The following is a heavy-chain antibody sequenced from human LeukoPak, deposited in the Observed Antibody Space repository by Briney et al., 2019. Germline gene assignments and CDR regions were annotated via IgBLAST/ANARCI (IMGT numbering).Heavy chain of an antibody. CDR2: IRQDGGEI. CDR1: GFMFNAYW. D-gene: IGHD1-1*01. V-gene: IGHV3-7*01. CDR3: VSTTRSSPFDN. Sequence: AGGSLRLSCTGSGFMFNAYWMTWVRKAPGMGLEWVGNIRQDGGEIFYVDSVRGRFAISRDNAKTSVYLQMNSLRAEDTAVYYCVSTTRSSPFDNWGQGTLVTVSS. J-gene: IGHJ4*02.